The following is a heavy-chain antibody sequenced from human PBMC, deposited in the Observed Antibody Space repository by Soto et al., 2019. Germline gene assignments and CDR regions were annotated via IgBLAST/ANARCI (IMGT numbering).Heavy chain of an antibody. CDR3: AKVARVRRIVVVNNWFDP. CDR2: MNPNSGNT. D-gene: IGHD2-15*01. V-gene: IGHV1-8*01. Sequence: GASVKFSCKASGYTFTSYDINWVRQATGQGLEWMGWMNPNSGNTGYAQKFQGRVTMTRNTSISTAYMELSSLRSEDTAVYYCAKVARVRRIVVVNNWFDPWGQGTLVTVPQ. CDR1: GYTFTSYD. J-gene: IGHJ5*02.